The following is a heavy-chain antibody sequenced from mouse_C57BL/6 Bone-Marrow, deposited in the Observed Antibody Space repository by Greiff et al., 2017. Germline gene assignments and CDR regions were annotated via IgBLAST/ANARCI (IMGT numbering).Heavy chain of an antibody. CDR2: INPNNGGT. Sequence: EVQLQQSGPELVKPGASVKIPCKASGYTFTDYNLDWVKQSHGTSLEWIGDINPNNGGTIYNQKFKGKATLTVDKSSSTAYMELRSLTSEDTAVYYCVLGLYFDYWGQGTTLTVSS. V-gene: IGHV1-18*01. J-gene: IGHJ2*01. CDR3: VLGLYFDY. D-gene: IGHD4-1*01. CDR1: GYTFTDYN.